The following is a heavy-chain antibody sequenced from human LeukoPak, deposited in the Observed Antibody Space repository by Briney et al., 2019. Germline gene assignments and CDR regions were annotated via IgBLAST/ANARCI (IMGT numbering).Heavy chain of an antibody. D-gene: IGHD4-17*01. J-gene: IGHJ3*02. CDR3: ARDQDGYGEPTYAFDI. V-gene: IGHV3-33*01. CDR2: IWYDGSNK. CDR1: GFTFSSYG. Sequence: GRSLRLSCAASGFTFSSYGTHWVRQAPGKGLEWVAVIWYDGSNKYYADSVKGRFTISRDNSKNTLYLQMNSLGAEDTAVYYCARDQDGYGEPTYAFDIWGQGTMVTVSS.